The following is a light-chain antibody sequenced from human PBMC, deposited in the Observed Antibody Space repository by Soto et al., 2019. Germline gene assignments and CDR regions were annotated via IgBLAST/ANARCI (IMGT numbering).Light chain of an antibody. CDR1: QSVSSY. V-gene: IGKV3-11*01. CDR3: QQSYSTPRT. CDR2: GAS. J-gene: IGKJ4*02. Sequence: EIVLTQSPATLSLSPGERATLSCRASQSVSSYLAWYQQKPGQAPRLLIYGASSRATGIPDRFSGSGSGTDFTLTISRLEPEDFATYYCQQSYSTPRTFGGGTKVDIK.